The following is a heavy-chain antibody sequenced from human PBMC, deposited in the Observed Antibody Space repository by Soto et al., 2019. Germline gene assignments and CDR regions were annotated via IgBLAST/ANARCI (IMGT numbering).Heavy chain of an antibody. V-gene: IGHV4-34*01. J-gene: IGHJ5*02. D-gene: IGHD2-15*01. CDR2: INHNTTT. CDR1: GGSFSDTY. Sequence: QVHLQQWGAGLLKPSETLSLTCAVYGGSFSDTYWNWFRQPPGKGLEWIGEINHNTTTIYNPSLTSRAPXSXRXXKNHFSLKLTSVTAADTAVYYCARGERLFRGSFDPWGQGALVTVSS. CDR3: ARGERLFRGSFDP.